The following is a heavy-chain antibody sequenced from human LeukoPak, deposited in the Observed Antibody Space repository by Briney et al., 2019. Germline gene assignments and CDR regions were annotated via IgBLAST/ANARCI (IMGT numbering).Heavy chain of an antibody. D-gene: IGHD6-19*01. Sequence: GGTLRLSCAASGFTFSNHGMNWVRQAPGKGLEWVSGISPSGDITYYADSVKGRFTISRDNSKNTLYLQMNSLRAEDTAVYYCAKDRNRLNSGWYYYFDYWGQGTLVTVSS. J-gene: IGHJ4*02. CDR3: AKDRNRLNSGWYYYFDY. CDR1: GFTFSNHG. CDR2: ISPSGDIT. V-gene: IGHV3-23*01.